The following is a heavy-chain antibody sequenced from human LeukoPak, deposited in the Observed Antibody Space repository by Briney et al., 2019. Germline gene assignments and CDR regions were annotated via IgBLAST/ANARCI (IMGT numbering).Heavy chain of an antibody. CDR2: ISSSGSDI. D-gene: IGHD6-13*01. J-gene: IGHJ4*02. Sequence: PGGSLRLSCAASGFTFSNYEMHWVRQAPGKGLEWVSYISSSGSDIYYADSVKGRFTISRDNAKNSLYLHMNSLRAEDTAVYYCARYSSSWGWGQGTLVTVSS. CDR1: GFTFSNYE. CDR3: ARYSSSWG. V-gene: IGHV3-48*03.